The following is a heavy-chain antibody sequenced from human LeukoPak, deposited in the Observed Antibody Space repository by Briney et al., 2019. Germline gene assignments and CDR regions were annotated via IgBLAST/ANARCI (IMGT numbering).Heavy chain of an antibody. J-gene: IGHJ4*02. D-gene: IGHD6-19*01. CDR3: AKVRETYSSGYFFDY. CDR1: GFTFDNYA. V-gene: IGHV3-9*01. CDR2: ISWNSGYI. Sequence: PGGSLRLSCAASGFTFDNYAMHWVRQAPGKGLEWLSIISWNSGYIGYADSVKGRFTISRDHAMQPLDLQWNSLRAEDTAFYYCAKVRETYSSGYFFDYWGQATMLTVPS.